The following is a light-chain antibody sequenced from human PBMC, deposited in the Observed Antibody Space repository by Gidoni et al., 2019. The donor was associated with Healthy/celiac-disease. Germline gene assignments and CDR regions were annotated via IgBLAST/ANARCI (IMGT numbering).Light chain of an antibody. Sequence: EMVLPQLPVTLSLSPGERATLSSRASQCVSSSYLAGYPQKPGQAPRLLIYGASSRATGIPDRFSGSGSGTDFTLTISRLEPEDFAVYYCQQYGSSPPWTFGQGTKVEIK. CDR3: QQYGSSPPWT. CDR2: GAS. J-gene: IGKJ1*01. CDR1: QCVSSSY. V-gene: IGKV3-20*01.